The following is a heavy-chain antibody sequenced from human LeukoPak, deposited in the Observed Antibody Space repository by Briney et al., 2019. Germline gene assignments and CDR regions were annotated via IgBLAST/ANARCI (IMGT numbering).Heavy chain of an antibody. CDR2: IYTSGST. CDR1: GGSISSGSYY. CDR3: ARSGQRIGVVTPFPANWFDP. V-gene: IGHV4-61*02. Sequence: SETLSLTCTVSGGSISSGSYYWSWIRQPAGKGLEWIGRIYTSGSTNYDPSLKSRVTISVDTSKNQFSLKLSSVTAADTAVYYCARSGQRIGVVTPFPANWFDPWGQGTLVTVSS. J-gene: IGHJ5*02. D-gene: IGHD4-23*01.